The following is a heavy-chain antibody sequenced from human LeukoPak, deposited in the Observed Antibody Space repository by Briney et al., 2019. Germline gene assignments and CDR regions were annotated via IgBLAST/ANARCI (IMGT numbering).Heavy chain of an antibody. D-gene: IGHD6-19*01. Sequence: SETLSLTCTVSAGSIRSYYWSWIRQPPGTGLEWIGFIYSSGSTDYNPSLKSRVTISVDTSRTQFSLRLSSVTAADTAVYYCARGARSGWYNDYWDQGTLVTVSS. CDR2: IYSSGST. CDR1: AGSIRSYY. V-gene: IGHV4-59*01. J-gene: IGHJ4*02. CDR3: ARGARSGWYNDY.